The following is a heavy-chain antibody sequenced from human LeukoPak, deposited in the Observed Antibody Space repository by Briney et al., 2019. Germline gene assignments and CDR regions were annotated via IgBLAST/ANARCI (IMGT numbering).Heavy chain of an antibody. J-gene: IGHJ4*02. CDR3: ARVTYYYDSSGYYCVSHFDY. V-gene: IGHV4-59*01. CDR1: GGSISSYY. CDR2: IYYSGST. Sequence: SETLSLTCTVSGGSISSYYWSWIRQPPGKGLEWIGYIYYSGSTNYNPSLKSRVTISVDTSKNQFSLKLSSVTAADTAVYYCARVTYYYDSSGYYCVSHFDYWGQGTLVTVSS. D-gene: IGHD3-22*01.